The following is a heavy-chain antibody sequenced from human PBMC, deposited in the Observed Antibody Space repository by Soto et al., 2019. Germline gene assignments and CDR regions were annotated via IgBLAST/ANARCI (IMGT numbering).Heavy chain of an antibody. CDR3: VAHDELTGYKSQFDS. CDR2: IFSGGTSI. J-gene: IGHJ4*02. Sequence: EVQLVESGGGLVQPGGSLRLSCAASGFTFSNFEMNWVRQAPGKGLEWLSYIFSGGTSIYYADSVKGRFTISRDNAKKSLYLQMNSLRAEDTAVYYCVAHDELTGYKSQFDSWGEGTLVTVSS. D-gene: IGHD3-9*01. CDR1: GFTFSNFE. V-gene: IGHV3-48*03.